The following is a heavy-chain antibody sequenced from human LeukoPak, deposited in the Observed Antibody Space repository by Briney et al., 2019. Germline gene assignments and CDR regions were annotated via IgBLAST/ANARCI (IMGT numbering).Heavy chain of an antibody. Sequence: SETLSLTCAVYGGSFSGYYWSWIRQPPGKGLEWIGEINHSGSTNYNPSLKSRVTISVDTSKNQFSLKLSSVTAADTAVYYCASPGSNPRNWFGPWGQGTLVTVSS. CDR3: ASPGSNPRNWFGP. CDR1: GGSFSGYY. J-gene: IGHJ5*02. D-gene: IGHD6-13*01. CDR2: INHSGST. V-gene: IGHV4-34*01.